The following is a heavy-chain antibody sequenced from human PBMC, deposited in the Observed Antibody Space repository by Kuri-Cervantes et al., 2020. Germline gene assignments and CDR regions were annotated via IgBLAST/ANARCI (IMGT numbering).Heavy chain of an antibody. CDR1: GFTFDDYA. V-gene: IGHV3-9*01. J-gene: IGHJ4*02. CDR2: SGNK. Sequence: SLKISCAASGFTFDDYAMHGVRQAPGKGLEWGSNSGNKGYADSVKGRFTISRDNSKNTLYLQMNSLRAEDTAVYYCARDGRSGSYPRGFFDCWGQGTPVTVSS. CDR3: ARDGRSGSYPRGFFDC. D-gene: IGHD1-26*01.